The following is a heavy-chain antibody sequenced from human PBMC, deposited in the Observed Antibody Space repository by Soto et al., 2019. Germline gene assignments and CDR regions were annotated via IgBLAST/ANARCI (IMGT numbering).Heavy chain of an antibody. D-gene: IGHD6-19*01. J-gene: IGHJ4*02. CDR2: LSANGDTT. CDR1: GFTFSSFS. Sequence: EVQLLESGGDLVQPGGSLRLSCAVSGFTFSSFSMTWVRQAPGKGLEWVSTLSANGDTTNYADSVTGRFTISRENSKNSIYLQMNSLRAEDTATYYCAKYRSLYSTDCYVDFWGQGTPVTVSP. CDR3: AKYRSLYSTDCYVDF. V-gene: IGHV3-23*01.